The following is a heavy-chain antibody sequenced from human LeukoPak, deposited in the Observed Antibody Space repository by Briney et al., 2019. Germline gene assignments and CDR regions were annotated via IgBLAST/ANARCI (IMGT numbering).Heavy chain of an antibody. CDR3: ARTRILDV. CDR2: MNPNSGNT. D-gene: IGHD2-15*01. V-gene: IGHV1-8*01. J-gene: IGHJ6*02. CDR1: GYTFTSYD. Sequence: ASVKVPCKASGYTFTSYDINWVRQATGQGLEWMGWMNPNSGNTGYTQKFQGRVTMTRNTSISTAYLELSGLRSEDSALYYCARTRILDVWGQGTTVSVSS.